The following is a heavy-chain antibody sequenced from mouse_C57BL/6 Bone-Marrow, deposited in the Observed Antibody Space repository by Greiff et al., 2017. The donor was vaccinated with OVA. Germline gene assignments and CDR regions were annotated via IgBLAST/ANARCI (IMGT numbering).Heavy chain of an antibody. V-gene: IGHV1-55*01. CDR2: IYPGSGST. CDR3: ARIDYYGSSDGY. CDR1: GYTFTSYW. J-gene: IGHJ2*01. Sequence: QVQLQQPGAELVKPGASVKMSCKASGYTFTSYWITWVKQRPGQGLEWIGDIYPGSGSTNYNEKFKSKATLTVDTSSSTAYMQLSSLTSEDSAVYYCARIDYYGSSDGYWGQGTTLTVSS. D-gene: IGHD1-1*01.